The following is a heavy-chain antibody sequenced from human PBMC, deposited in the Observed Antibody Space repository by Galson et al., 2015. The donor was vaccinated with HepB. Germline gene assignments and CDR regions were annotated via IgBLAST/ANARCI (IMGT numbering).Heavy chain of an antibody. CDR2: INPNSGGT. CDR1: GYTFTGYY. CDR3: AREGSSPGTDAFDI. D-gene: IGHD1-14*01. J-gene: IGHJ3*02. V-gene: IGHV1-2*05. Sequence: QSGAEVKKPGESLKISCKASGYTFTGYYMHWVRQAPGQGLEWMGRINPNSGGTNYAQKFQGRVTMTRDTSISTAYMELSRLRSDDTVVYYCAREGSSPGTDAFDIWGQGTMVTVSS.